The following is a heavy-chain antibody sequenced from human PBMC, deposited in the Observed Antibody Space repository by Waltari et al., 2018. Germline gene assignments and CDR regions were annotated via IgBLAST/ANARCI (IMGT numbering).Heavy chain of an antibody. CDR2: IGGSGTSI. CDR1: GFTFSTYA. D-gene: IGHD4-17*01. CDR3: AREGGANYGESFDY. Sequence: EVQVVESGGGLAKPGGSLRLACAASGFTFSTYAMNCVRPAPGKGLEWVSSIGGSGTSIYYADSVKGRVTISRGNAKNSLYLQMNRLRGEDAAVYYCAREGGANYGESFDYWGQGTLVTVSS. J-gene: IGHJ4*02. V-gene: IGHV3-21*01.